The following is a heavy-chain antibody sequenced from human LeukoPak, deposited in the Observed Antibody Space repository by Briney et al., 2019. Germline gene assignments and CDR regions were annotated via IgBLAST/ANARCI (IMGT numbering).Heavy chain of an antibody. CDR3: ARDRREVSYYGSGSFKFGENYFDY. V-gene: IGHV1-2*02. Sequence: ASVKVSCKASGYTFTGHYMHWVRQAPGQGLEWMGWINPNRGGTNYAQKFQGRVTMTRDTSIGTAYMELSRLRSDDTAVYYCARDRREVSYYGSGSFKFGENYFDYWGQGTLVTVSS. CDR2: INPNRGGT. J-gene: IGHJ4*02. D-gene: IGHD3-10*01. CDR1: GYTFTGHY.